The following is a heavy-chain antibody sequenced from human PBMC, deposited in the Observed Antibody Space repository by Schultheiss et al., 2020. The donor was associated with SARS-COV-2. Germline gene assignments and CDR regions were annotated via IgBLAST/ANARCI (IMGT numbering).Heavy chain of an antibody. J-gene: IGHJ4*02. Sequence: ASVKVSCKASGYTFTSYGISWVRQAPGQGLEWMGWISAYNGNTNYAQKLQGRVTMTTDTSTSTAYMELRSLRAEDTAVYYCARGRTLGSTSRTSASYWGQGTLVTVSS. D-gene: IGHD2-2*01. CDR1: GYTFTSYG. CDR3: ARGRTLGSTSRTSASY. V-gene: IGHV1-18*01. CDR2: ISAYNGNT.